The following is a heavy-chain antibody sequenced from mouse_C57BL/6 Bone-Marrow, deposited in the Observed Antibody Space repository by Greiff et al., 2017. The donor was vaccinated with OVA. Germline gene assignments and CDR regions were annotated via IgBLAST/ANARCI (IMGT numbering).Heavy chain of an antibody. CDR1: GFTFSDYG. V-gene: IGHV5-15*04. D-gene: IGHD2-5*01. CDR2: ISNLAYSI. Sequence: EVQLQESGGGLVQPGGSLKLSCAASGFTFSDYGMAWVRQAPRKGPEWVAFISNLAYSIYYADTVTGRFTISRENAKNTLYLEMSSLRSEDTAMYYCARRAYYSNYDAMDYWGQGTSVTVSS. CDR3: ARRAYYSNYDAMDY. J-gene: IGHJ4*01.